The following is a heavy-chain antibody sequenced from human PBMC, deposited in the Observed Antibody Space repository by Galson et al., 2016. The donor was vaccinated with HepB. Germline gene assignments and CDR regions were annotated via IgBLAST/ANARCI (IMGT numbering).Heavy chain of an antibody. CDR1: GFIFTNFV. D-gene: IGHD1-14*01. Sequence: SLRLSCAAPGFIFTNFVMRWVRQAPGKGLEWVSLIYSGGNTPHADSVKGRFTISRDNSKNTVYLQMNSLRAEDTAVYYCSTLNPASPYFDYWGQGTLVTVSS. J-gene: IGHJ4*02. V-gene: IGHV3-53*01. CDR2: IYSGGNT. CDR3: STLNPASPYFDY.